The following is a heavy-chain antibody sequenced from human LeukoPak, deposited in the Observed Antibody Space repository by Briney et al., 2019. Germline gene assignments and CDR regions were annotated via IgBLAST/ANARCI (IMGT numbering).Heavy chain of an antibody. V-gene: IGHV1-46*01. D-gene: IGHD2-15*01. CDR3: ARVVVVVASRAGLGY. J-gene: IGHJ4*02. Sequence: ASVKVSCKASGYTFTSYYMHWVRQAPGQGLEWMGIINPSGGSTSYAQKFQGRVTMIRDTSTSTVYMELSSLRSEDTAVYYCARVVVVVASRAGLGYWGQGTLVTVSS. CDR1: GYTFTSYY. CDR2: INPSGGST.